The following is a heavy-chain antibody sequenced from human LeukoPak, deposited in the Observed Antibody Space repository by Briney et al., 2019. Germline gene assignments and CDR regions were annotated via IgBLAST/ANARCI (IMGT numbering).Heavy chain of an antibody. CDR1: SGSISSYY. Sequence: SETLSLTCTVCSGSISSYYWSWIRQPPGKGLEWIGYIYYSGSTNYNPSLKSRVTISVDTSKNQFSLKLSSVTAADTAVYYCARSGGYYYGSGSYEDWGQGTLVTVSS. CDR2: IYYSGST. J-gene: IGHJ4*02. CDR3: ARSGGYYYGSGSYED. V-gene: IGHV4-59*01. D-gene: IGHD3-10*01.